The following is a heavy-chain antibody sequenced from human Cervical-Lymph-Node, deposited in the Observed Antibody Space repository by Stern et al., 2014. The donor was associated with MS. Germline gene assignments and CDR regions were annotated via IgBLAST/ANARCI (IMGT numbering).Heavy chain of an antibody. Sequence: EVQLVESGGDLVQPGGSLRLSFAASGFTFNKYAMNCVRQAPGKGLEWVSTISGSGSSIYYADSVKGRFTISRDNSENTLYLQMHSLRAEDTAIYYCAKQYFDSSGYSYYYGMDVWGQGTTVTVSS. V-gene: IGHV3-23*04. J-gene: IGHJ6*02. D-gene: IGHD3-22*01. CDR2: ISGSGSSI. CDR1: GFTFNKYA. CDR3: AKQYFDSSGYSYYYGMDV.